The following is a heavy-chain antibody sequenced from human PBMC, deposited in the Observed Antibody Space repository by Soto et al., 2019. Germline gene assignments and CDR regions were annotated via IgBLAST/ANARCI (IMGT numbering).Heavy chain of an antibody. CDR1: DGSISGYY. CDR3: ARGRRRYCSSTSCFTQLDY. D-gene: IGHD2-2*01. J-gene: IGHJ4*02. CDR2: INHSGST. V-gene: IGHV4-34*01. Sequence: EPLSVKRGVDDGSISGYYWSWIRQPPGKGLEWIGEINHSGSTNYNPSLKSRVTISVDTSKNQFSLKLSSVTAADTAVYYCARGRRRYCSSTSCFTQLDYWVQGTLVTVSS.